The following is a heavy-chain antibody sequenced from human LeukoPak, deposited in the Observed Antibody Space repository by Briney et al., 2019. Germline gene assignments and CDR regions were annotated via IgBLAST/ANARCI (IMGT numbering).Heavy chain of an antibody. V-gene: IGHV3-48*04. CDR3: ARESYYYDSSGYYSSFDY. CDR1: GFTFSSHS. D-gene: IGHD3-22*01. Sequence: PGGSLRLSCAASGFTFSSHSMNWVRQAPGKGLEWVSYISSSSSTIYYADSVKGRFTISRDNAKNSLYLQVNSLRAEDTAVYYCARESYYYDSSGYYSSFDYWGQGTLVTVSS. CDR2: ISSSSSTI. J-gene: IGHJ4*02.